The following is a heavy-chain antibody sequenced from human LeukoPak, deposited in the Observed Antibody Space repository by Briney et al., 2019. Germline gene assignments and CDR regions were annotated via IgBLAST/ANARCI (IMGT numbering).Heavy chain of an antibody. CDR2: ISGSGGST. Sequence: TGGSLRLSCAASGFTFSSYAMSWVRQAPGKGLEWVSAISGSGGSTYYADSVKGRFTISRDNSKNTLYLQMNSLRAEDTAVYYCAKDSGSGYYLLFCYWGQGTLVTVFS. CDR1: GFTFSSYA. V-gene: IGHV3-23*01. CDR3: AKDSGSGYYLLFCY. J-gene: IGHJ4*02. D-gene: IGHD3-22*01.